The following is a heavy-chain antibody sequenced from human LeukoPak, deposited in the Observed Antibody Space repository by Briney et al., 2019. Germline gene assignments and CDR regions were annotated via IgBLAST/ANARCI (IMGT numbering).Heavy chain of an antibody. D-gene: IGHD6-13*01. Sequence: SETLSLTCTVSGGSISSGGYYWSWIRQHPGKDLEWIGYIYYSGSTYYNPSLKSRVTISVDTSKNQFSLKLSSVTAADTAVYYCARDSAAAAGIVFWGQGTLVTDSS. CDR2: IYYSGST. V-gene: IGHV4-31*03. CDR3: ARDSAAAAGIVF. CDR1: GGSISSGGYY. J-gene: IGHJ4*02.